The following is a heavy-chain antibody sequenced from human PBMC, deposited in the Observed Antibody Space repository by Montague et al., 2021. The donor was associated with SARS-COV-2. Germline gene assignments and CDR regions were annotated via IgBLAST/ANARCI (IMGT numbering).Heavy chain of an antibody. V-gene: IGHV2-70*01. D-gene: IGHD1-26*01. CDR1: GFSLSTSGMC. CDR2: IDWDDDK. Sequence: PALVKPTKTLTLTCTFSGFSLSTSGMCVNWIRQPPGKALEWLALIDWDDDKYHSTSLKTRLTISKDTSKNQVVLTMTNMDPVDTATYYCARIWGATRGDAFDIWGQGTMVTVSS. J-gene: IGHJ3*02. CDR3: ARIWGATRGDAFDI.